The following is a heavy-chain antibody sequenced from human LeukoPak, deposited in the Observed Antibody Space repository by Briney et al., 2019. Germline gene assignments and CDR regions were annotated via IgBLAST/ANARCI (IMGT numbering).Heavy chain of an antibody. D-gene: IGHD4-17*01. V-gene: IGHV3-7*03. CDR1: GFTFFSYW. CDR2: IKQDGSDK. Sequence: GGSLRLSCEASGFTFFSYWMSWVRQAPGKGLEWVANIKQDGSDKYYVDSVKGRFTISRDNAKNSLNLQMNSLRAEDTALYYCARIPSDYVHFDYWGQGTLVTVSS. J-gene: IGHJ4*02. CDR3: ARIPSDYVHFDY.